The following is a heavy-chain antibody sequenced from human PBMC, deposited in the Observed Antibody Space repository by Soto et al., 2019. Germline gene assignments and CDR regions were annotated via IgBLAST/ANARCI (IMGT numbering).Heavy chain of an antibody. J-gene: IGHJ3*02. CDR1: GGTFSTYS. CDR3: VRGCFNRNYAPDDLGI. Sequence: VQLVQSGAEVKKPGSSVKVSCRASGGTFSTYSINWVRQAPGQGLEWMGHIMPMFGAPTYARRFQGRATITSDESTTTAYMELRSLTSEDTAVYYCVRGCFNRNYAPDDLGIWGQWTMVTVS. D-gene: IGHD1-7*01. V-gene: IGHV1-69*01. CDR2: IMPMFGAP.